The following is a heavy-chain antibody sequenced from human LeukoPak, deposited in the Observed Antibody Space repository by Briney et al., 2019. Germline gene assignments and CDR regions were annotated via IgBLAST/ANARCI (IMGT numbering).Heavy chain of an antibody. CDR3: AKYGSVTVGATRYGY. CDR1: VFIFRSYS. D-gene: IGHD1-26*01. CDR2: ISSSSSYI. V-gene: IGHV3-21*01. J-gene: IGHJ4*02. Sequence: GGSLRLSCAASVFIFRSYSMNWVRQAPGKGLEWVSSISSSSSYIYYADSVKGRFTISRDNAKNSLYLQMNSLRAEDTAVYYCAKYGSVTVGATRYGYWGQGTLVTVSS.